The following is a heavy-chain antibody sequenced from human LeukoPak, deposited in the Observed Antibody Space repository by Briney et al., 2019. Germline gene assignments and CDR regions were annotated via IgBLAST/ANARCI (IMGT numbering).Heavy chain of an antibody. Sequence: GGSLRLSCAASGFTFSSYSMNWVRQAPGKGLEWVANINQAGSVRYYVDSVKGRFTISRDNAENSLYLQMNSLRAEDTAVYYCARGESYYARHWGQGTLVSVSS. J-gene: IGHJ4*02. CDR1: GFTFSSYS. CDR2: INQAGSVR. D-gene: IGHD3-10*01. CDR3: ARGESYYARH. V-gene: IGHV3-7*01.